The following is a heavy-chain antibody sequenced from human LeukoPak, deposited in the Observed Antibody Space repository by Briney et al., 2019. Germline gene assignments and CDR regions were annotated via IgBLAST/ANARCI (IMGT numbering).Heavy chain of an antibody. Sequence: GGSLRLSCAASGFTFSNAWMSWVRQAPGKGREWVGRIKSKTDGGTTDYAAPVKGRFTISRDDSKNTLYLQMNSLKTEDTAVYYCTTNIVGATTLYYYGMDVWGQGTTVTVSS. CDR3: TTNIVGATTLYYYGMDV. CDR1: GFTFSNAW. J-gene: IGHJ6*02. D-gene: IGHD1-26*01. CDR2: IKSKTDGGTT. V-gene: IGHV3-15*01.